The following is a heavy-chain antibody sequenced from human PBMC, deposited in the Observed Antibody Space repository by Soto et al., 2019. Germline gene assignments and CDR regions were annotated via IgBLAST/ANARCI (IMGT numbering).Heavy chain of an antibody. J-gene: IGHJ6*02. CDR1: GYTFTSYG. CDR2: ISAYNGNT. V-gene: IGHV1-18*01. D-gene: IGHD6-13*01. CDR3: ARDVPYSSSWYKWHYYYGMDV. Sequence: QVQLVQSGAEVKKPGASVKVSCKASGYTFTSYGISWVRQAPGQGLEWMGWISAYNGNTNYAQKLQGRVTMTTDTSTSTAYMERRSLRSDDTAVYYCARDVPYSSSWYKWHYYYGMDVWGQGTTVTVSS.